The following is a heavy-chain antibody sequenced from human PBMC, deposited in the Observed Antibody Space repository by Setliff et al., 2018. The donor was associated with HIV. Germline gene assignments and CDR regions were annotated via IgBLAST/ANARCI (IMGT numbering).Heavy chain of an antibody. D-gene: IGHD4-17*01. J-gene: IGHJ4*02. V-gene: IGHV1-69*13. Sequence: SVKVSCKTSGDTFNTYSISWVRQAPGQGLEWMGGIIPMLRTTKYAQRFQGRVTITADESTSTAYMELSSLRSEDTAFYYCAGLYGDKGGGYWGQGTLVTVSS. CDR1: GDTFNTYS. CDR3: AGLYGDKGGGY. CDR2: IIPMLRTT.